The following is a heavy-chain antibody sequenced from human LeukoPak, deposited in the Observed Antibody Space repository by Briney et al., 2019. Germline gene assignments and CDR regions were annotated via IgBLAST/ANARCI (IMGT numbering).Heavy chain of an antibody. V-gene: IGHV4-59*01. Sequence: SETLSLTSTVPRGSISSYYWSWIRQPPGEGLERIGYIYYSGSTSYKPSLKSRVTISVDTSKNQFSLKLRSVTAADTAVYYCARETSQKGAHYMDVWGKGTTVTISS. CDR1: RGSISSYY. D-gene: IGHD3-16*01. CDR3: ARETSQKGAHYMDV. J-gene: IGHJ6*03. CDR2: IYYSGST.